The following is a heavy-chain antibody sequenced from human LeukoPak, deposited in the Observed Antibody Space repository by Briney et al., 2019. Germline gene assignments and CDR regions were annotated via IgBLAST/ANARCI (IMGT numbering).Heavy chain of an antibody. CDR2: INPNSGGT. V-gene: IGHV1-2*02. Sequence: GASVKVSCKASGYTFTGYYMHWVRQAPGQGLEWMGWINPNSGGTNYAQKFQGRVTMTRDTSISTAYMELSRLRSDDTAVYYCARPPRNWGSGSYFDYWGQGTLVTVSS. J-gene: IGHJ4*02. D-gene: IGHD7-27*01. CDR1: GYTFTGYY. CDR3: ARPPRNWGSGSYFDY.